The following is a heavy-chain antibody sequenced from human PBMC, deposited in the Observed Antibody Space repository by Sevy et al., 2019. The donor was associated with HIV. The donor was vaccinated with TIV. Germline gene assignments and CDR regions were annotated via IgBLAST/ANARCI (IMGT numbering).Heavy chain of an antibody. V-gene: IGHV3-33*01. CDR2: IWYDGSNK. Sequence: LTCAASGFTFSSYGMHWVRQAPGKGLEWVAVIWYDGSNKYYADSVKGRFTISRDNSKNTLYLQMNSLRAEDTAVYYCARDSTMIVVVIDAFDIWGQGTMVTVSS. J-gene: IGHJ3*02. CDR3: ARDSTMIVVVIDAFDI. D-gene: IGHD3-22*01. CDR1: GFTFSSYG.